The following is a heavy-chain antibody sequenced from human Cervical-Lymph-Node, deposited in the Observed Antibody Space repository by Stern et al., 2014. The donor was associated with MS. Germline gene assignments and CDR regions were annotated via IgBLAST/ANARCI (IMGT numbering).Heavy chain of an antibody. D-gene: IGHD1-1*01. Sequence: VQLVESGAEVRKPGSSVKVSCKASGGTFSNYAFSWVRQAPRQGLEWMGGIIPLFGTANYAQKFQGRVTITADKYTNTGYMELSSLSSDDTAVYFCARDPPLLNKAETNVNWGQGTLVTVSS. CDR1: GGTFSNYA. CDR3: ARDPPLLNKAETNVN. J-gene: IGHJ4*02. CDR2: IIPLFGTA. V-gene: IGHV1-69*06.